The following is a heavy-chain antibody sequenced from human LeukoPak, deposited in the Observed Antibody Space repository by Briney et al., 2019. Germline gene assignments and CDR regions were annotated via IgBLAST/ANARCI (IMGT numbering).Heavy chain of an antibody. Sequence: TSETLSLTCAVYGGSFSGYYWSWIRQPPGKGLEWIGEINHSGSTNYNPSLKSRVTISVDTSKNQFSLKLSSVTAADTAVYYCARGRGYLQSGYYASWGQGTLVTVSS. CDR3: ARGRGYLQSGYYAS. J-gene: IGHJ5*02. CDR1: GGSFSGYY. D-gene: IGHD3-22*01. V-gene: IGHV4-34*01. CDR2: INHSGST.